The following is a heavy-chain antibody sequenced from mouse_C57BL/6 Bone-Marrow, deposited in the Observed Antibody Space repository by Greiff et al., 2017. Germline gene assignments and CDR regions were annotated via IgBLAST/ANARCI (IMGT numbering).Heavy chain of an antibody. D-gene: IGHD1-1*01. CDR1: GYSFTGYY. V-gene: IGHV1-42*01. Sequence: EVQLQQSGPELVKPGASVKISCKASGYSFTGYYMNWVKQSPEKSLEWIGEINPSTGGTTYNQKFKAKATLTVDNSSSTAYMQLKSLTSEDSAVYYCAKAHYYGLDYWGQGTTLTVSS. J-gene: IGHJ2*01. CDR3: AKAHYYGLDY. CDR2: INPSTGGT.